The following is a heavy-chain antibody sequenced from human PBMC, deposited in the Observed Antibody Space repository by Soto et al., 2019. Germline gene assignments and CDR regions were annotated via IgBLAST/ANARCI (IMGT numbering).Heavy chain of an antibody. V-gene: IGHV3-15*01. CDR1: GFSFSNAW. D-gene: IGHD3-16*01. J-gene: IGHJ4*02. CDR3: TAHLGDFFPLDY. CDR2: IKSRADGGTT. Sequence: EVQLVESGGDFVKPGGSLRVSCAVAGFSFSNAWMSWVRQAPGKGLEWVGRIKSRADGGTTDYTAPVKGRFTISRDDSKNTVFLQMNSLKTEDTAVYYCTAHLGDFFPLDYWGQGTMVTVSS.